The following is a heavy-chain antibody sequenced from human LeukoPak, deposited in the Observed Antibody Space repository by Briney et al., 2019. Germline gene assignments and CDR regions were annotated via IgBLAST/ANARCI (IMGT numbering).Heavy chain of an antibody. D-gene: IGHD3-10*01. Sequence: SETLSLTCAVYGGSFSGYYWSWIRQPPGKGLEWIGEISHSGSTNYNPSLKSRVTISVDTPKNQFSLKLSSVTAADTAVYYCARGGGFGNYWGQGTLVTVSS. CDR1: GGSFSGYY. CDR2: ISHSGST. J-gene: IGHJ4*02. V-gene: IGHV4-34*01. CDR3: ARGGGFGNY.